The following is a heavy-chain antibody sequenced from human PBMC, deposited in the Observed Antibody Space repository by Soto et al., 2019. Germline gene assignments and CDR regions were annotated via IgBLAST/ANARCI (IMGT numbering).Heavy chain of an antibody. CDR3: ARGRGKYYDYVWGSYRYRPYYYGMDV. CDR1: GGSFSGYY. V-gene: IGHV4-34*01. J-gene: IGHJ6*02. Sequence: SETLSLTCAVYGGSFSGYYWSWIRQPPGKGLEWIGEINHSGSTNYNPSLKSRVTISVDTSKNQFSLKLSSVTAADTAVYYCARGRGKYYDYVWGSYRYRPYYYGMDVRGQGTTVTVSS. D-gene: IGHD3-16*02. CDR2: INHSGST.